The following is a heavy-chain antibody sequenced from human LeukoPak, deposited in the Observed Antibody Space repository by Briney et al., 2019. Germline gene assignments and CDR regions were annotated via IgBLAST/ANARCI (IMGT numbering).Heavy chain of an antibody. J-gene: IGHJ4*02. D-gene: IGHD5-12*01. Sequence: PGGSLRLSCAASGVTLGTYAMSWARQAPGKGLEWVSAISGSGGSTYYADSVKGRFTISRDNSKNTLYLQMNSLRAEDTAVYYCVSSGYDYHYFDYWGQGTLVTVSS. CDR2: ISGSGGST. V-gene: IGHV3-23*01. CDR1: GVTLGTYA. CDR3: VSSGYDYHYFDY.